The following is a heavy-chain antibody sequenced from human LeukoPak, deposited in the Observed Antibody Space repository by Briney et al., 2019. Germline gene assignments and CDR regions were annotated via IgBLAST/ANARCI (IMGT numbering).Heavy chain of an antibody. V-gene: IGHV4-59*01. CDR2: IYYSGIT. D-gene: IGHD1-26*01. CDR3: ARGGVAGSYSGPFDY. J-gene: IGHJ4*02. CDR1: GGSISSYY. Sequence: PSETLSLTCTVSGGSISSYYWSWIRQPPGKGLEWIGYIYYSGITNYNPSLKSRVTISVDTSKHQFSLKLNSVTAADTAVYYSARGGVAGSYSGPFDYWGQGTLVTASS.